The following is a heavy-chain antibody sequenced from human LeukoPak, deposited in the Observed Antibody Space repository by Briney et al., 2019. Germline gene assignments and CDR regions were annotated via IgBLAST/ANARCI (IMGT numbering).Heavy chain of an antibody. D-gene: IGHD3-10*01. CDR1: GGSISSSNW. CDR3: ASLMVRGVIMPDDAFDI. Sequence: RPSEALSLTCAVSGGSISSSNWWSWVRQPPGKGLEWIGEIYHSGSTNYNPSHKSRVTISVDKSKNQFSLKLSSVTAADTAVYYCASLMVRGVIMPDDAFDIWGQGTMVTVSS. CDR2: IYHSGST. V-gene: IGHV4-4*02. J-gene: IGHJ3*02.